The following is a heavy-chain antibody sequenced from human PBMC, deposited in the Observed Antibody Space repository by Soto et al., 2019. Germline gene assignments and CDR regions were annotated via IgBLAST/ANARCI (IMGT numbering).Heavy chain of an antibody. J-gene: IGHJ6*02. D-gene: IGHD6-19*01. CDR2: IIPIFGTA. V-gene: IGHV1-69*01. CDR1: GGTFSIYA. CDR3: AREGLRIAVADYYYYGMDV. Sequence: QVQLVQSGAEVKKPGSSVKVSCKASGGTFSIYAISWVRQAPGQGLEWMGGIIPIFGTANYAQKFQGRVTITADESTSTAYMELSRLRSEDTAVYYCAREGLRIAVADYYYYGMDVWGQGTTVTVSS.